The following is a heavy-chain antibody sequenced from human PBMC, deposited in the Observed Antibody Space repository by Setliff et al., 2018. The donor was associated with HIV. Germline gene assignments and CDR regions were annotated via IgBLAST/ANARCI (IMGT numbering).Heavy chain of an antibody. CDR3: ARGVDGSYRKFFDN. CDR2: IMPIFGTA. Sequence: SVKVSCKASGGSFSSYGLSWVRQAPGQGLEWMGGIMPIFGTANYAQTFQGRVTIIADASTNTVNMELSSLRSEDTAVYYCARGVDGSYRKFFDNWGQGTLVTVSS. CDR1: GGSFSSYG. V-gene: IGHV1-69*13. J-gene: IGHJ4*02. D-gene: IGHD1-26*01.